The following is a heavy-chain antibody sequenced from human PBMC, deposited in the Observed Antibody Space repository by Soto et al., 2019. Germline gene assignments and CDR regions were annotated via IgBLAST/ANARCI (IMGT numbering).Heavy chain of an antibody. CDR3: AKTPLRFDP. Sequence: GGSLRLSCAASGFTFSDYYMSWIRQAPGKGLEWVSAISGSGSSTYYADSVKGRFTISRDNSKNTLYLQMNSLRAEDTAVYYCAKTPLRFDPWGQGTLVTVSS. J-gene: IGHJ5*02. CDR2: ISGSGSST. V-gene: IGHV3-23*01. CDR1: GFTFSDYY.